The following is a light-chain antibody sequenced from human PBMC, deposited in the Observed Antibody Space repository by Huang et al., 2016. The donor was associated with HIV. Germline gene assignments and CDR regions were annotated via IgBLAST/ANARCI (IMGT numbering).Light chain of an antibody. CDR2: DTS. CDR1: QSFNNY. J-gene: IGKJ2*01. V-gene: IGKV3-11*01. CDR3: HHRSGWPRT. Sequence: EIVLTQSLATLSLSPGGRAPLSCRASQSFNNYLGWYQQKPGQPPRLLIYDTSNRATGIPARFSGGGSGTEFTLTISSLEPEDFAVYYCHHRSGWPRTFGQGTKLEI.